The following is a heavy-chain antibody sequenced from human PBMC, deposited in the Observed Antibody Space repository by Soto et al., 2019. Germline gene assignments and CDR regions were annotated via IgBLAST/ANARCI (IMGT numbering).Heavy chain of an antibody. J-gene: IGHJ4*02. CDR3: ARGDCIGTSCYASYYFDY. CDR2: ISHDGSNK. D-gene: IGHD2-2*01. CDR1: GFTFSTYA. Sequence: QVQLVESGGGVVQPGRSLRLSCAASGFTFSTYAMHWVRQAPGKGLEWVAAISHDGSNKYYADSVKGRFTISRDNSKNTMYLQVNSLRAEDTAVYYCARGDCIGTSCYASYYFDYWGQGTLVTVSS. V-gene: IGHV3-30-3*01.